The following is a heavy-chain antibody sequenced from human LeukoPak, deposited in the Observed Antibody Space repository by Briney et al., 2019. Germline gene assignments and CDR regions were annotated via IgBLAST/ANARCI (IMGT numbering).Heavy chain of an antibody. J-gene: IGHJ5*02. CDR2: IYTSGST. CDR1: GGSISSYY. Sequence: SETLSLTCTVSGGSISSYYWSWLRQPPGKGLEWIGYIYTSGSTNYNPSLKSRVTISVDTSKNQFSLKLSSVTAADTAVYYCARRGIAAAGFDPWGQGTLVTVSS. D-gene: IGHD6-13*01. CDR3: ARRGIAAAGFDP. V-gene: IGHV4-4*09.